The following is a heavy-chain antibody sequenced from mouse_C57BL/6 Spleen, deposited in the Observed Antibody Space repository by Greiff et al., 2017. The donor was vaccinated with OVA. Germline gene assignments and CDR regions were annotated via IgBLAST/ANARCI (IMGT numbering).Heavy chain of an antibody. CDR1: GFTFSDYG. CDR2: ISSGSSTI. Sequence: EVQLQESGGGLVKPGGSLKLSCAASGFTFSDYGMHWVRQAPEKGLEWVAYISSGSSTIYYADTVKGRFTISRDNAKNTLFLQMTSLRSEDTAMYYCARDDGYYGYAMDYWGQGTSVTVSS. J-gene: IGHJ4*01. D-gene: IGHD2-3*01. CDR3: ARDDGYYGYAMDY. V-gene: IGHV5-17*01.